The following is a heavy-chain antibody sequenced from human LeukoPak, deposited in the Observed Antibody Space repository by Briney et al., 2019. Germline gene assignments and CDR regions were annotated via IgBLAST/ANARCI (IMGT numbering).Heavy chain of an antibody. D-gene: IGHD4-17*01. Sequence: GGSLRLSCAASGFTFSSYAMHWVRQAPGKGLEWVAVISYDGSNKYYADSVKGRFTISRDNSKNSLYLQMNSLRAEDTAVYYCARGTPLRNWGQGTLVTVSS. V-gene: IGHV3-30*04. CDR1: GFTFSSYA. J-gene: IGHJ4*02. CDR3: ARGTPLRN. CDR2: ISYDGSNK.